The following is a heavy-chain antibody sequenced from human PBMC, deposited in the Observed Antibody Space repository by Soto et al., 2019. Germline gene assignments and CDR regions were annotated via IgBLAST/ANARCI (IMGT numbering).Heavy chain of an antibody. Sequence: GASVKVPCKASGYTFTSYGISWVRQATGQGLEWMGWISAYNGNTNYAQKLQGRVTMTTDTSTSTAYMELRSLRSDDTAVYYCARDLTPGLVDHWGQGTLVTVSS. J-gene: IGHJ4*02. D-gene: IGHD3-9*01. V-gene: IGHV1-18*01. CDR3: ARDLTPGLVDH. CDR2: ISAYNGNT. CDR1: GYTFTSYG.